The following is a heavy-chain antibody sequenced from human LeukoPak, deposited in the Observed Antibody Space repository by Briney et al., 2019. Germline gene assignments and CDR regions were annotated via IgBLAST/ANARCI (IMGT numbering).Heavy chain of an antibody. CDR2: ISYDGSNE. V-gene: IGHV3-30-3*01. J-gene: IGHJ4*02. Sequence: GGPLTLSCSASGFPFRYYTMHGLRQAPAKGRDGVAVISYDGSNEYYADSVKGRLTISRDNSKNTLYLQMNSLRAEDTAVYYCARAYGDYVDYWGQRTLVTVSS. CDR1: GFPFRYYT. D-gene: IGHD4-17*01. CDR3: ARAYGDYVDY.